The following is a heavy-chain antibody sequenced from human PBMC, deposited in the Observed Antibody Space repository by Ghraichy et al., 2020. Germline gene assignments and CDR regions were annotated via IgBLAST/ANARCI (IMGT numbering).Heavy chain of an antibody. J-gene: IGHJ3*02. V-gene: IGHV3-23*01. D-gene: IGHD6-19*01. CDR1: GFTFSSYA. Sequence: GESLNISCAASGFTFSSYAMSWVRQAPGKGLEWVLAISGSGGSTYYADSVKGRFTISRDNSKNTLYLQMNSLRAEDTAVYYCAKDLSSIAVAGTGAFDIWGQGTMVTVSS. CDR3: AKDLSSIAVAGTGAFDI. CDR2: ISGSGGST.